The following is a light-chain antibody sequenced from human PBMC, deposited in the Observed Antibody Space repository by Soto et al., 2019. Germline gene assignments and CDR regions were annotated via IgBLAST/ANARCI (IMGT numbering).Light chain of an antibody. CDR3: QQYNSYSWT. Sequence: QMTQYTSTLSASVGDRVTITCRASQSISSWLAWYQQKPGKAPKLLIYDASSLESGVPSRFSGNRSGTEFTLTISSLQPDDFATYYCQQYNSYSWTVGQGTKVDIK. V-gene: IGKV1-5*01. J-gene: IGKJ1*01. CDR2: DAS. CDR1: QSISSW.